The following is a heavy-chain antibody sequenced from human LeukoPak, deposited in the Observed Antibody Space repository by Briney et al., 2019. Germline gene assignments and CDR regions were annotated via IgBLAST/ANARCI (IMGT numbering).Heavy chain of an antibody. J-gene: IGHJ4*02. Sequence: GGSLRLSCAASGFIFSDYYMSWVRQAPGKGLEWVSYISSSGRTMYYADSVKGRFTVSRDNAKNSLYLQMNSLRAEDTAIYYCARDNYSGSRYFDHWGQGTLVTVSS. V-gene: IGHV3-11*04. D-gene: IGHD1-26*01. CDR3: ARDNYSGSRYFDH. CDR2: ISSSGRTM. CDR1: GFIFSDYY.